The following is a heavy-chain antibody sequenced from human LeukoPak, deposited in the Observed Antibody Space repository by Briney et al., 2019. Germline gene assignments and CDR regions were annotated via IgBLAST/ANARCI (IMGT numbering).Heavy chain of an antibody. Sequence: GGSLRLSCVASGFTFSTYGMHWVRQVPGKGLEWVAVVWSDGGSQYCAGSVKDRFTISRDNSKNTLYLQMNNLRAEDTAVYYCARRRDACSGNSCYSFDFWGQGTLVTVSS. J-gene: IGHJ4*02. D-gene: IGHD2-15*01. CDR3: ARRRDACSGNSCYSFDF. V-gene: IGHV3-33*08. CDR1: GFTFSTYG. CDR2: VWSDGGSQ.